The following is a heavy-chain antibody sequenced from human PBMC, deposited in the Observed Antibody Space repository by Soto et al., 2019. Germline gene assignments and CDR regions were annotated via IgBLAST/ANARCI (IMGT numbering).Heavy chain of an antibody. CDR2: IYNSETF. D-gene: IGHD6-19*01. Sequence: SVTQGLSWSVAGGTVSSGSAYWSWIRQPPGKGLEWIGFIYNSETFNYNPSLKSRVTLSVDTSKHQFSLKLSSVTAADTAVYYCARVPLRYSSSHNFDSWGQGALVSVSS. CDR3: ARVPLRYSSSHNFDS. V-gene: IGHV4-61*01. J-gene: IGHJ4*02. CDR1: GGTVSSGSAY.